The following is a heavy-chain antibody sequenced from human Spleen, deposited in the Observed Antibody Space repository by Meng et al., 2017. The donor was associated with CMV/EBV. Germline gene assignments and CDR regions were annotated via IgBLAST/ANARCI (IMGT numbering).Heavy chain of an antibody. V-gene: IGHV3-53*01. CDR2: IYSGGST. CDR1: GFTVSSNY. Sequence: GESLKISCAASGFTVSSNYMSWVRQAPGKGLEWVSVIYSGGSTYYADSVKGRFTISRDNSKNTLYLQMNSLRAEDTAVYYCARTRAQEYGMDVWGQGTTVTVSS. J-gene: IGHJ6*02. CDR3: ARTRAQEYGMDV.